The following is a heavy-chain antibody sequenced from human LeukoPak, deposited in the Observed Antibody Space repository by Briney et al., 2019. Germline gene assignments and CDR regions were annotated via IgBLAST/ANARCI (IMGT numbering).Heavy chain of an antibody. CDR2: IYYSGST. CDR3: ARGKDDYGDYGMVDY. V-gene: IGHV4-31*03. J-gene: IGHJ4*02. Sequence: PSETLSLTRTVSGGSISSGGYYWSWIRQHPGKGLEWIGYIYYSGSTYYNPSLKSRVTISVDTSKNQFSLKLSSVTAADTAVYYCARGKDDYGDYGMVDYWGQGTLVTVSS. D-gene: IGHD4-17*01. CDR1: GGSISSGGYY.